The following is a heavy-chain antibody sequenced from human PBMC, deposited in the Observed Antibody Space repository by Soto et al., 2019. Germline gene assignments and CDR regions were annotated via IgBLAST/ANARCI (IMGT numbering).Heavy chain of an antibody. CDR3: ASVPGSPGYHGLDV. Sequence: GASVKVSCAASGLTFNKYWMTWVRQAPGKGLEWVATIKHDGSEKSNLDSVEGRFTISRDNARNSLSLQMNSLRVEDTAVYFCASVPGSPGYHGLDVWGQGTTVTVSS. V-gene: IGHV3-7*03. J-gene: IGHJ6*02. CDR1: GLTFNKYW. D-gene: IGHD6-19*01. CDR2: IKHDGSEK.